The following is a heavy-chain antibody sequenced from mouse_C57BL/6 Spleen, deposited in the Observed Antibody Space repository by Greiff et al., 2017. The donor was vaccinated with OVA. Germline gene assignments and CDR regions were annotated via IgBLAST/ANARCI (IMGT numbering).Heavy chain of an antibody. CDR3: TYYYGSSPFDY. Sequence: EVKLMESGGGLVQPGGSMKLSCVASGFTFSNYWMNWVRQSPEKGLEWVAQIRLKSDNYATHYAESVKGRFTISRDDSKSSVYLQMNNLRAEDTGICYCTYYYGSSPFDYWGQGTTLTVSS. D-gene: IGHD1-1*01. V-gene: IGHV6-3*01. CDR2: IRLKSDNYAT. CDR1: GFTFSNYW. J-gene: IGHJ2*01.